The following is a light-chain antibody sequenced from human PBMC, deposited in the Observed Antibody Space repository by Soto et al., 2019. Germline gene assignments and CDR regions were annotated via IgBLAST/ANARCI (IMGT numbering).Light chain of an antibody. CDR1: QDISNY. CDR2: DAS. J-gene: IGKJ4*01. CDR3: QQYATGGRT. V-gene: IGKV1-33*01. Sequence: GGRVIITIKASQDISNYLNWYQQKLGKAPKLLIYDASNLETGVPSRFIGRESGTEVILPLCSLPSGDFAVNYGQQYATGGRTIGGGTKVDI.